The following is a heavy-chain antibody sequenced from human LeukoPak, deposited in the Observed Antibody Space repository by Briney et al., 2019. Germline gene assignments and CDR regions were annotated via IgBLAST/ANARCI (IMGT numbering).Heavy chain of an antibody. CDR3: ARDAGYSSSWAMYYYYYYYMDV. CDR1: GYTFTSYA. V-gene: IGHV7-4-1*02. J-gene: IGHJ6*03. D-gene: IGHD6-13*01. Sequence: ASVKVSCKASGYTFTSYAMNWVRQAPGQGLEWMGWINTNTGNPTYAQGFTGRFVFSLDTSVSTAYLQISSLKAEDTAVYYCARDAGYSSSWAMYYYYYYYMDVWGKGTTVTISS. CDR2: INTNTGNP.